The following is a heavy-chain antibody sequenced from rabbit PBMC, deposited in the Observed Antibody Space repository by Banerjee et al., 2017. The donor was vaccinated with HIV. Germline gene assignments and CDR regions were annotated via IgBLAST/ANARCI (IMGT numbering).Heavy chain of an antibody. CDR1: GFSFSRNHW. Sequence: QEQLEESGGDLVKPEGSLTLTCTASGFSFSRNHWICWVRQAPGKGLEWIGYIYNGQGSAYYATWAKGRFTISKTSSTTVTLQMTSLTAADTATYFCARGVTGNAAWNLWGPGTLVTVS. V-gene: IGHV1S45*01. J-gene: IGHJ4*01. D-gene: IGHD6-1*01. CDR2: IYNGQGSA. CDR3: ARGVTGNAAWNL.